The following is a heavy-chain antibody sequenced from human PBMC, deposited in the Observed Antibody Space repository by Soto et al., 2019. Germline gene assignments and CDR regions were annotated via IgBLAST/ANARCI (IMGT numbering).Heavy chain of an antibody. CDR3: VRQGIGHLHGLVDV. CDR1: SGPSSSHN. V-gene: IGHV4-59*08. D-gene: IGHD3-10*01. CDR2: VYYTGGT. J-gene: IGHJ6*02. Sequence: QVELQQSGPRLVKPSETLSLTCSVSSGPSSSHNWGWIRQSPGMGLEWIGYVYYTGGTSYNPSLRSRVTISADTSTNHISLTLSSVTAADTAVYYCVRQGIGHLHGLVDVWGQGTTVSVSS.